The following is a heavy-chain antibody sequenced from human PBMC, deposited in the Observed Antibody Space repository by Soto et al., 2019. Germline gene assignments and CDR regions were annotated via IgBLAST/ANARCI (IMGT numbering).Heavy chain of an antibody. CDR3: TSLMVRGVMWLDY. J-gene: IGHJ4*02. CDR1: GFSFSSYS. V-gene: IGHV3-7*05. D-gene: IGHD3-10*01. CDR2: INQDGSEK. Sequence: EVQLVESGGGLVQPGGSLRLSCAASGFSFSSYSMSWVRQALGKGLEWVANINQDGSEKYYVDSVKGRFIISRDNAENSLYLQMSSLSAEDTAVYYCTSLMVRGVMWLDYWGQGALVTVSS.